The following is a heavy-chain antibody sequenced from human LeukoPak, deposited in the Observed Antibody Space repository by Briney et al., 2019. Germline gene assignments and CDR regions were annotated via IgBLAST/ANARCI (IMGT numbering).Heavy chain of an antibody. Sequence: SVKVSCKASGGTFSSYAISWVRQAPGQGLEGMGGIIPIFGTANYAQKFQDRVTINADESTSTAYTQLSSLRSEDTAVYYWTRRYCSSTSCLGYAFDIWGQGTMVTVSS. CDR1: GGTFSSYA. CDR2: IIPIFGTA. D-gene: IGHD2-2*01. CDR3: TRRYCSSTSCLGYAFDI. J-gene: IGHJ3*02. V-gene: IGHV1-69*01.